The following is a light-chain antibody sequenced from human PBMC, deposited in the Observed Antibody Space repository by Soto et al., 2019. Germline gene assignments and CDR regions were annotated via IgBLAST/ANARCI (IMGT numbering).Light chain of an antibody. CDR1: QSVSGY. J-gene: IGKJ4*02. CDR3: QQRSNWPYLT. V-gene: IGKV3-11*01. CDR2: DAS. Sequence: EIVLTQSPDTLSLSPGERATLSCRASQSVSGYLGWYQQKPGQAPRLLIYDASNRAYGVPARFRGSGSGTNFTLTIVSLEPVDFAVYYCQQRSNWPYLTFGGGTRV.